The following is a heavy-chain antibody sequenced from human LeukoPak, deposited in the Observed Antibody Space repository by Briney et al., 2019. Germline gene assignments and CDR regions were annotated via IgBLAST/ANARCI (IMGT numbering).Heavy chain of an antibody. Sequence: SETLSLTCSVSGDSISGYYWSWIRQPAGKGLEWIGRIYSSGSTNYNPSLKSRVTMSVDTSKNQFSLRLSSVTAADTAVYYCARETDFYASGSWNDYWGQGTLVTVSS. CDR3: ARETDFYASGSWNDY. V-gene: IGHV4-4*07. J-gene: IGHJ4*02. D-gene: IGHD3-10*01. CDR2: IYSSGST. CDR1: GDSISGYY.